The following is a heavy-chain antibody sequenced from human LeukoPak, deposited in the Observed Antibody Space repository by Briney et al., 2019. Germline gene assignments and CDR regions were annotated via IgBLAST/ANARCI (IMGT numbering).Heavy chain of an antibody. CDR2: IYYSGST. V-gene: IGHV4-31*01. D-gene: IGHD1-1*01. CDR3: ARYKSRGYFDL. Sequence: PSQTLSLTCTVSGGSISSGGYYWSWIRPRPGKGLEWVGYIYYSGSTYYNPSLKRQVTISVDTSKNQFSLKLSSVTAADTAVYYCARYKSRGYFDLWGRGTLVTVSS. J-gene: IGHJ2*01. CDR1: GGSISSGGYY.